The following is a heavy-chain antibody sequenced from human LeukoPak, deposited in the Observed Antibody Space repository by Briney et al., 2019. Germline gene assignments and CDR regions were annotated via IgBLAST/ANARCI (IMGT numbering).Heavy chain of an antibody. J-gene: IGHJ4*02. CDR2: INHSGST. CDR3: ARFDYGSGSYYGYYFDY. D-gene: IGHD3-10*01. CDR1: GFTVSSNY. V-gene: IGHV4-34*01. Sequence: GSLRLSCAASGFTVSSNYMSWIRQPPGKGLEWIGEINHSGSTNYNPSLKSRVTISVDTSKNQFSLNLSSVTAADTAVYYCARFDYGSGSYYGYYFDYWGQGTLVTVSS.